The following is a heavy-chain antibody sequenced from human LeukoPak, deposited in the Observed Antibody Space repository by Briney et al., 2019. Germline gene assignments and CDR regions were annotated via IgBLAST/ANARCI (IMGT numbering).Heavy chain of an antibody. Sequence: GGSLRLSCSASGFTFSSYSMHWVRQAPGKGLEYVSAISSNGGSTYYADSVKGRFTISRDNSKNTLYLQMSSLRAEDTAVYYCVKAYSSGWYSSGAFDIWGQGTMVTVS. J-gene: IGHJ3*02. D-gene: IGHD6-19*01. V-gene: IGHV3-64D*06. CDR2: ISSNGGST. CDR1: GFTFSSYS. CDR3: VKAYSSGWYSSGAFDI.